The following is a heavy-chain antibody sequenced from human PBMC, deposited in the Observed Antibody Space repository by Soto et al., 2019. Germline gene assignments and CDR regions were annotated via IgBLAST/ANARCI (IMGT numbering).Heavy chain of an antibody. CDR3: ARDGQRLAGGYYYYGMDV. Sequence: GGSLRLSCAASGFAVSSNYMTWVRQAPGKGLEWVSVIHSGGDTHYADSVRGRFTISRDNSKNTLYLQMNSLRAEDTAVYYCARDGQRLAGGYYYYGMDVWGQGTTVTVSS. J-gene: IGHJ6*02. CDR2: IHSGGDT. CDR1: GFAVSSNY. V-gene: IGHV3-66*01. D-gene: IGHD6-25*01.